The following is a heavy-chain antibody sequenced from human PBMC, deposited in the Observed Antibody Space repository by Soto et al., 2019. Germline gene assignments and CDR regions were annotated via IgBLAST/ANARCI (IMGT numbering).Heavy chain of an antibody. V-gene: IGHV3-33*01. J-gene: IGHJ3*02. CDR1: GFTFSSYG. CDR2: IWYDGSNK. D-gene: IGHD3-10*01. Sequence: QVQLVESGGGVVQPGRSLRLSCAASGFTFSSYGMHWVRQAPGKGLEWVAVIWYDGSNKYYADSVKGRFTISRDNSKNTLYLQMHSLRAEDTAVYYCARDSGSGTFWGDAFDIWGQGTMVTVSS. CDR3: ARDSGSGTFWGDAFDI.